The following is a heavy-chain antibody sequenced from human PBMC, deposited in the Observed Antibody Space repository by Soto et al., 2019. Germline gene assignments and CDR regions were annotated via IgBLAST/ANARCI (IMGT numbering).Heavy chain of an antibody. D-gene: IGHD2-15*01. CDR1: GGNFNSIT. CDR3: SRDAVAASGTND. J-gene: IGHJ4*02. V-gene: IGHV1-69*06. Sequence: QVQLVQSGTEVKKPGSSVKVSCKASGGNFNSITINGLRQAPGQGLEFMGGIIPIFGTANYAPKFQGRVTFTADTATNTAYMELSSLRSADTAVYFCSRDAVAASGTNDWGQGTLVTVSS. CDR2: IIPIFGTA.